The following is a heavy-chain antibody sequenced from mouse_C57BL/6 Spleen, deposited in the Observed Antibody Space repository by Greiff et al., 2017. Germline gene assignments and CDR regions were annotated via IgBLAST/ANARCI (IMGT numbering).Heavy chain of an antibody. CDR2: IDPETGGT. D-gene: IGHD3-2*02. V-gene: IGHV1-15*01. CDR1: GYTFTDYE. CDR3: TREEAQARFAY. J-gene: IGHJ3*01. Sequence: SGAELVRPGASVTLSCKASGYTFTDYEMHWVKQTPVHGLEWIGAIDPETGGTAYNQKFKGKAILTADKSSSTAYMELRSLTSEDSAVYYCTREEAQARFAYWGQGTLVTVSA.